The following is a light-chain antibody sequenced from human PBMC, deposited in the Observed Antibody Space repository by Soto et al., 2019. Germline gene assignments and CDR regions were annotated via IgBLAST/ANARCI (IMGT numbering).Light chain of an antibody. J-gene: IGKJ4*01. CDR3: QQYHTYPGT. Sequence: DIQRTQSPSSLSASVGDRVTITCRASQEISNHLAWFQQKPGKPPKSLISDASNLQSGVPSKFSGSGSGTDFTLTISSLQPEDFATYYCQQYHTYPGTFGGGNKVEIK. CDR1: QEISNH. CDR2: DAS. V-gene: IGKV1-16*02.